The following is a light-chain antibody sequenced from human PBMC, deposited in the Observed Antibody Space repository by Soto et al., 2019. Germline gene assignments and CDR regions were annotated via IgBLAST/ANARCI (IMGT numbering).Light chain of an antibody. J-gene: IGKJ4*01. V-gene: IGKV3-11*01. CDR2: DVS. CDR1: QSVSNY. Sequence: EIVLTQSPATLSLSPGERATLSCRASQSVSNYLAWYQQKPGQAPRLPIYDVSNRATGVPARFSGSGSGTDFTLTIGSLEPEDFAVYYCQQRSNWPLTFGGGTKVEIK. CDR3: QQRSNWPLT.